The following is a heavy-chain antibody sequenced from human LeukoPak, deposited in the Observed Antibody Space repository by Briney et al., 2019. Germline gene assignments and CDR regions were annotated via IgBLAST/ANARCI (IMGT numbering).Heavy chain of an antibody. J-gene: IGHJ4*02. V-gene: IGHV1-69*04. CDR2: IIPILGIA. CDR3: ASQAAIGGIAAAGTDY. Sequence: SVKVSCKASGGTFSSYAINWVRQAPGQGLEWMGRIIPILGIANYAQKFQGRVTITADKSTSTAYMELSSLRSEDTAVYYCASQAAIGGIAAAGTDYWGQGTLVTVSS. D-gene: IGHD6-13*01. CDR1: GGTFSSYA.